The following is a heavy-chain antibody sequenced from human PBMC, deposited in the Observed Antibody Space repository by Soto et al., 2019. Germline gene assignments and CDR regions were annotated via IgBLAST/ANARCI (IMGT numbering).Heavy chain of an antibody. Sequence: EVQLLESRGGLVQPGGSLRLSCAAAGFTFSTYALTWVRQSPGKGLEWVSTFSGSGGSTYYADSVRGRFTISRDNSKNTLFLQMNSLRVEDTAIYYCARDWTGDTCPCLDVWGQGTTVSVSS. D-gene: IGHD3-3*01. CDR3: ARDWTGDTCPCLDV. J-gene: IGHJ6*02. CDR2: FSGSGGST. V-gene: IGHV3-23*01. CDR1: GFTFSTYA.